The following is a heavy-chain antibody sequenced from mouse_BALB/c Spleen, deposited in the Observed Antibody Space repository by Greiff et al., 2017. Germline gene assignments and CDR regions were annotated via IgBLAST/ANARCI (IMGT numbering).Heavy chain of an antibody. CDR1: GFTFSSDA. CDR2: ISSGGSYT. Sequence: DVKLVESGGGLVKPGGSLKLSCAASGFTFSSDAMSWVRQSPEKRLEWVAEISSGGSYTYYPDTVTGRFTISRDNATNTLYLEMSSLRSEDTAMYNCARDEDGNSLYAMGCWGQGTSVTVSS. J-gene: IGHJ4*01. D-gene: IGHD2-1*01. CDR3: ARDEDGNSLYAMGC. V-gene: IGHV5-9-4*01.